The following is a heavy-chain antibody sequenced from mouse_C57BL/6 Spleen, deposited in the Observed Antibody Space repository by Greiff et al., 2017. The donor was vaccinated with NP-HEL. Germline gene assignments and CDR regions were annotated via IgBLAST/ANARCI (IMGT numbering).Heavy chain of an antibody. CDR2: FHPYNDDT. CDR3: ARGIYYGNYEDFDY. CDR1: GYTFTTYP. V-gene: IGHV1-47*01. Sequence: VKLQESGAELVKPGASVKMSCKASGYTFTTYPIEWMKQNHGKSLEWIGNFHPYNDDTKYNEKFKGKATLTVEKSSSTVYLELSRLTSDDSAVYYCARGIYYGNYEDFDYWGQGTTLTVSS. J-gene: IGHJ2*01. D-gene: IGHD2-1*01.